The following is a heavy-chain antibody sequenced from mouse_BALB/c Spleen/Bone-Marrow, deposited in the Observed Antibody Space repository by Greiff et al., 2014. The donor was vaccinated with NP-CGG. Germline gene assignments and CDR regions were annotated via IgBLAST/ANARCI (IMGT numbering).Heavy chain of an antibody. J-gene: IGHJ3*01. V-gene: IGHV3-2*02. Sequence: EVQLQQSGPGLVQPSQSLSLTCTVTGYSITSDYACNWIRQFPGNKLEWMGYISYSGSTSYNPSLKSRISITRDTSKNHFFLQLNSVTTEDTATYYCAKGTAYGNSFAYWGQGTLVTVSA. D-gene: IGHD2-10*02. CDR3: AKGTAYGNSFAY. CDR1: GYSITSDYA. CDR2: ISYSGST.